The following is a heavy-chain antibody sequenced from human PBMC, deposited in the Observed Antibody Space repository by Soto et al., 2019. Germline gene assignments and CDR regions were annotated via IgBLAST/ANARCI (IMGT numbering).Heavy chain of an antibody. CDR2: IKQDGGGT. CDR3: AKESWSYGDYPDALDI. CDR1: GLTFSGLG. V-gene: IGHV3-7*01. Sequence: GGSLRLSCAVAGLTFSGLGGSWVRQAPGKGLEGVAGIKQDGGGTYYVDSVKGRFTISRDKSKNSLFLQMNSLRAEDAAVYYCAKESWSYGDYPDALDIWGQGTMVTVSS. D-gene: IGHD4-17*01. J-gene: IGHJ3*02.